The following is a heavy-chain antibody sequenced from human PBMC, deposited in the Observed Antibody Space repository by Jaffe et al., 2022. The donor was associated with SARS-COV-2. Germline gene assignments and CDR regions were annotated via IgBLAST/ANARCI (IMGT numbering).Heavy chain of an antibody. CDR2: IYKTGNT. Sequence: QVQLQESGPGLVKPSETLALTCTVSGGSIGGSNYYWGWIRQPPGKGLEWIGTIYKTGNTIYHPSLESRVTIFVDTSNNELSLKLTSVTAADTSVYYCVRHGTDWPTSFGTPVDFIDLWGQGRKVTVSS. CDR1: GGSIGGSNYY. D-gene: IGHD1-1*01. V-gene: IGHV4-39*01. CDR3: VRHGTDWPTSFGTPVDFIDL. J-gene: IGHJ3*01.